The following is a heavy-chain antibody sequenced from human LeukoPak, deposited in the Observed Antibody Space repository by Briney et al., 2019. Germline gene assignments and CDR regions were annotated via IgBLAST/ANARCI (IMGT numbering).Heavy chain of an antibody. J-gene: IGHJ3*02. CDR3: ARDRSGSYYVAFDI. CDR1: GFTFSSYE. D-gene: IGHD1-26*01. V-gene: IGHV3-48*03. Sequence: GGSLRLACAASGFTFSSYEMNWVRQAPGKGLEWVSYISSSGSTIYYADSVKGRFTISRDNAKNSLYLQMNSLRAEDTAVYYCARDRSGSYYVAFDIWGQGTMVTVSS. CDR2: ISSSGSTI.